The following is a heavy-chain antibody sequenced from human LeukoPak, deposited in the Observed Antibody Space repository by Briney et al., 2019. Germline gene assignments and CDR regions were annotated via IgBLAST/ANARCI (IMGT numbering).Heavy chain of an antibody. V-gene: IGHV4-59*01. J-gene: IGHJ5*02. CDR2: IYYSGST. CDR1: GGSISSYY. Sequence: SETLSLTCTVSGGSISSYYWSWIRQPPGKGLEWIGYIYYSGSTNYNPSLKSRVTISVDTSKNQFSLKLSSVTAADTAVYYCARAERELLDPWGQGTLVTVSS. D-gene: IGHD1-26*01. CDR3: ARAERELLDP.